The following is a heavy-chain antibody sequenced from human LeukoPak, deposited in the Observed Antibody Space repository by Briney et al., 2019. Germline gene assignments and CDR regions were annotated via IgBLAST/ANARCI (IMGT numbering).Heavy chain of an antibody. Sequence: PGGSLRLSCAASGFTFDDYGMSWVRQAPGKGLEWVSGINWNGGSTGYADSVKGRFTIFRDNAKNSLYLQMNSLRAEDTAVYYCARDPYSGAYYEGYYYYYMDVWGKGTTVTVSS. CDR3: ARDPYSGAYYEGYYYYYMDV. CDR2: INWNGGST. D-gene: IGHD1-26*01. J-gene: IGHJ6*03. CDR1: GFTFDDYG. V-gene: IGHV3-20*04.